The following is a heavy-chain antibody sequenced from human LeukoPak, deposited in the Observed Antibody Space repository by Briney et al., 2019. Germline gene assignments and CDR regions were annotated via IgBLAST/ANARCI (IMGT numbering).Heavy chain of an antibody. V-gene: IGHV4-34*01. D-gene: IGHD6-19*01. CDR2: INHSGST. J-gene: IGHJ4*02. CDR1: GGSFSGYY. CDR3: ARVHSSGWYLNIVFDY. Sequence: SETLSLTCAVYGGSFSGYYWSWIRQPPGKGLEWIGEINHSGSTNYNPSLKSRVTISVDTSKNQFPLKLSSVTAADTAVYYCARVHSSGWYLNIVFDYWGQGTLVTVSS.